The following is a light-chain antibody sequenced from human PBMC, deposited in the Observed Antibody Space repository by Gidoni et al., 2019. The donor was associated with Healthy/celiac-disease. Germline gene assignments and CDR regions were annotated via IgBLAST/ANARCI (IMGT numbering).Light chain of an antibody. CDR1: QSVSSN. CDR2: GAS. J-gene: IGKJ1*01. V-gene: IGKV3-15*01. CDR3: QQYNNWPPT. Sequence: EIVMTQSPATLSVSPGERATLSCRASQSVSSNLAWYQQKPGQAPRLLIYGASTRATGIPARFSGRGSWTEFTLTISSLPSEDFAVYYCQQYNNWPPTFGQGTKVEIQ.